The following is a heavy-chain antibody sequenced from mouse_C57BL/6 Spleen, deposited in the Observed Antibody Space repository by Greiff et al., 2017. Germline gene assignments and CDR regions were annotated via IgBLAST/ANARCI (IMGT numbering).Heavy chain of an antibody. CDR3: ARHLSAVVYYFDY. J-gene: IGHJ2*01. CDR1: GYTFTSYW. CDR2: IRPNSGST. V-gene: IGHV1-64*01. D-gene: IGHD1-1*01. Sequence: VQLQQPGAELVKPGASVKLSCKASGYTFTSYWMHWVKQRPGQGLEWIGMIRPNSGSTNYNEKCKGQSTLTVDKASSTAYMQLSSLTSEDSAVYYCARHLSAVVYYFDYWGQGTTLTVSS.